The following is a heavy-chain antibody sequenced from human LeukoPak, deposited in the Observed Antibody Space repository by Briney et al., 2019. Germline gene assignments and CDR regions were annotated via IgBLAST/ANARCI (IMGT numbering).Heavy chain of an antibody. CDR2: INPNSGGT. V-gene: IGHV1-2*02. J-gene: IGHJ4*02. CDR1: GYAFAGDY. CDR3: TRGHVLLSLHY. Sequence: WASVKVSCKASGYAFAGDYMHWVRQAPGQGLEWMGWINPNSGGTNYAQKFQGRVTMTRDTSISTAYMELTRLRSDDTAVCYCTRGHVLLSLHYWGQGTLVTVSS. D-gene: IGHD2-15*01.